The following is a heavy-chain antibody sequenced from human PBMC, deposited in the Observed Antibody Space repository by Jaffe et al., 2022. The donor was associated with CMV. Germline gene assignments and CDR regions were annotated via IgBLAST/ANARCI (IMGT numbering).Heavy chain of an antibody. CDR1: GFTFGDYA. J-gene: IGHJ4*02. CDR3: TRDPVLRFLEWSLD. V-gene: IGHV3-49*04. Sequence: EVQLVESGGGLVQPGRSLRLSCTASGFTFGDYAMSWVRQAPGKGLEWVGFIRSKAYGGTTEYAASVKGRFTISRDDSKSIAYLQMNSLKTEDTAVYYCTRDPVLRFLEWSLDWGQGTLVTVSS. D-gene: IGHD3-3*01. CDR2: IRSKAYGGTT.